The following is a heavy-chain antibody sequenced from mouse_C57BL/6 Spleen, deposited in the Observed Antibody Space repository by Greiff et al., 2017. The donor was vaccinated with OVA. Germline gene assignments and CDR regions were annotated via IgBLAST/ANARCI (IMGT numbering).Heavy chain of an antibody. CDR1: GYTFTSYW. Sequence: VQLQQPGAELVMPGASVKLSCKASGYTFTSYWMHWVKQRPGQGLEWIGEIDPSDSYTNYNQKFKGKSTLTVDKSSSTAYMQLSSLTSEDSAVYYCEREGGDEPDGVFAYWGQGTLVTVSA. D-gene: IGHD1-2*01. CDR2: IDPSDSYT. J-gene: IGHJ3*01. V-gene: IGHV1-69*01. CDR3: EREGGDEPDGVFAY.